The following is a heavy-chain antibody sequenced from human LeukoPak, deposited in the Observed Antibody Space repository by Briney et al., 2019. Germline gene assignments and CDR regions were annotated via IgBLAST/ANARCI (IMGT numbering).Heavy chain of an antibody. Sequence: GGSVRLPCATSGFIVRSNYMIGVRHALGKGLEGVLVIYSGGSTYYADSVKGRFIISRDNSKNTLYLQMNSLKAEDTAVYYCARFPDDPDSSGYSLDYWGQGTLVTVSS. CDR2: IYSGGST. CDR1: GFIVRSNY. V-gene: IGHV3-66*02. D-gene: IGHD3-22*01. CDR3: ARFPDDPDSSGYSLDY. J-gene: IGHJ4*02.